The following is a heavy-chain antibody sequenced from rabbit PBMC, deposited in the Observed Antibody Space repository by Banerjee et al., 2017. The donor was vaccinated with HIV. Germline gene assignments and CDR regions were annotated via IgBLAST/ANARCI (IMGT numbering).Heavy chain of an antibody. J-gene: IGHJ4*01. V-gene: IGHV1S45*01. CDR2: IGTSGTT. Sequence: QQQLEESGGDLVKPEGSLTLTCTASGFSFSSYVMCWVRQAPGKGLEWITCIGTSGTTYYANWAKGRFTISRTSSTTVTLQMPSLTGADTATYFCARDLAGVIGWNFDLWGPGTLVTVS. CDR1: GFSFSSYV. D-gene: IGHD4-1*01. CDR3: ARDLAGVIGWNFDL.